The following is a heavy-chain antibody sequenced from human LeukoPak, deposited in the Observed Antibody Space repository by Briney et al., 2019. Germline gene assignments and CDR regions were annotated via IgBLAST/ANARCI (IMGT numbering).Heavy chain of an antibody. V-gene: IGHV3-48*03. CDR1: AFTFSTYE. Sequence: PGGSLRLSCAASAFTFSTYEMNWVRQAPGKGLEWVSFISSSGVTIYYADSVMGRFTISRDNAKNSLYLQMNRLRAEDTAVYYCATFPGIAAAPPGWGQGTLVTVSS. D-gene: IGHD6-13*01. CDR2: ISSSGVTI. J-gene: IGHJ4*02. CDR3: ATFPGIAAAPPG.